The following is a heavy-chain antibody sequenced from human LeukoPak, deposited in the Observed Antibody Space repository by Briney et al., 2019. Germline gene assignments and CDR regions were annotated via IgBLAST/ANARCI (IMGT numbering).Heavy chain of an antibody. CDR3: ARYIVVVPAAIRRFDP. CDR2: IYYSGST. D-gene: IGHD2-2*02. CDR1: GGSISSSSYY. V-gene: IGHV4-39*07. J-gene: IGHJ5*02. Sequence: PSETLSLTCTVSGGSISSSSYYWGWIRQPPGKGLEWIGSIYYSGSTYYNPSLKSRVTISVDTSKNQFSVKLSSVTAADTAVYYCARYIVVVPAAIRRFDPWGQGTLVTVSS.